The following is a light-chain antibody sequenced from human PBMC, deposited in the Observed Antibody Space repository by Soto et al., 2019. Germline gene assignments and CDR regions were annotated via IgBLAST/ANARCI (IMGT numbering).Light chain of an antibody. CDR3: QQYDKLVT. J-gene: IGKJ1*01. CDR1: QDISKY. CDR2: DAS. Sequence: DVQRTQSPSSLSASIGDRVTITCQASQDISKYLNWYQQKPGKAPDLLIHDASNLETGVPSRFSGSGSGTLFTFTISSLQPEDIATYYCQQYDKLVTFGRGTKV. V-gene: IGKV1-33*01.